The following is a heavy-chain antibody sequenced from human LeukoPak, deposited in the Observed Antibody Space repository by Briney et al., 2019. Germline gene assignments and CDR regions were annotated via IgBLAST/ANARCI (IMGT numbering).Heavy chain of an antibody. J-gene: IGHJ4*02. Sequence: SVKVSCKASGGTFRRFTISWVRQAPGQGFEWMGGITPIFGTANFAQKFQGRVSITADESTSTAFMELSSLRSEDTAVYYCAREWGLESSGYYYGYWGQGTLVTVSS. D-gene: IGHD3-22*01. CDR1: GGTFRRFT. V-gene: IGHV1-69*13. CDR3: AREWGLESSGYYYGY. CDR2: ITPIFGTA.